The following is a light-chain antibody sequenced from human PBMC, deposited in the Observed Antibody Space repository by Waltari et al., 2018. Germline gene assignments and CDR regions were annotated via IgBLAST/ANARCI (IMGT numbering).Light chain of an antibody. CDR2: DNK. V-gene: IGLV1-51*01. CDR3: ATWDNSLADVV. Sequence: QSVLTQPHSVSAAPGQKVTISCPGSSSNIGNYYVSWYHQLPGAAPKLLIYDNKKRPSAIPGRFSASKSGTSATLGITGLQIGDEADYYCATWDNSLADVVFGGGTKLTVL. CDR1: SSNIGNYY. J-gene: IGLJ3*02.